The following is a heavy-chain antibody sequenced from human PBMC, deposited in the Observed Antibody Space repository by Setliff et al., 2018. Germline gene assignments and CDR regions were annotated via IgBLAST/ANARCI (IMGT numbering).Heavy chain of an antibody. V-gene: IGHV3-23*01. CDR2: ISRSGGST. J-gene: IGHJ5*02. Sequence: GSLRLSCAASGFTFSSYAMSWVRQAPGKGLEWVSAISRSGGSTYYADSVKGRFTISRDNSKNTLYLQMNSLRAEDTAVYYCAKEGAGYSSSSDRFDPWGQGTLVTVSS. CDR3: AKEGAGYSSSSDRFDP. D-gene: IGHD6-6*01. CDR1: GFTFSSYA.